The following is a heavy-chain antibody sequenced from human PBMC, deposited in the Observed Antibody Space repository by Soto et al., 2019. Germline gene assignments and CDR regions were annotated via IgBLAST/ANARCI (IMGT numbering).Heavy chain of an antibody. CDR3: ARDRVVPSRPYYFDY. Sequence: SVKVSCKASGGTFSSYAISWVRQAPGQGLEWMGGIIPIFGTANYAQKFQGRVTITADESTSTAYMELSSLRSEDTAVYYCARDRVVPSRPYYFDYWGQGTLVTVSS. D-gene: IGHD2-2*01. J-gene: IGHJ4*02. V-gene: IGHV1-69*13. CDR2: IIPIFGTA. CDR1: GGTFSSYA.